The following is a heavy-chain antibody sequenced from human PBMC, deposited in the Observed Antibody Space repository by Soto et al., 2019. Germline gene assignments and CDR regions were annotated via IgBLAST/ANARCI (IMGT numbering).Heavy chain of an antibody. D-gene: IGHD1-26*01. V-gene: IGHV6-1*01. J-gene: IGHJ4*02. Sequence: SQTLSLTCAISGDSVSSKDAAWNWIRQSPSRGLEWLGRTYYRSKWSTDYAVSLKGRITVKPDTSKNQFSLQLNSVTPEDTAVYYCARALAGSYGYWGQGTLVTVSS. CDR1: GDSVSSKDAA. CDR3: ARALAGSYGY. CDR2: TYYRSKWST.